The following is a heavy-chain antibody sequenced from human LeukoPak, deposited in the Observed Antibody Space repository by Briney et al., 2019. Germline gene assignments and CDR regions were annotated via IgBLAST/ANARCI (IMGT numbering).Heavy chain of an antibody. CDR3: ARVSVTLFGAVIILNAFDV. V-gene: IGHV1-18*01. CDR1: GYTFINYG. Sequence: AAVKVSCKASGYTFINYGISWVRQAPGQGLEWMGWISRYTGNTNYALQLQGRVTMTTDTSTSTAYMELRSLRSDDTAVYYCARVSVTLFGAVIILNAFDVWGQGTMVTVSS. D-gene: IGHD3-3*01. J-gene: IGHJ3*01. CDR2: ISRYTGNT.